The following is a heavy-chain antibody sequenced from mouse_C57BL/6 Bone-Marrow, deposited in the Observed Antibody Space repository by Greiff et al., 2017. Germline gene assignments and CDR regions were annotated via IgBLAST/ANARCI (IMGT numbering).Heavy chain of an antibody. D-gene: IGHD1-1*01. J-gene: IGHJ1*03. CDR3: ARSGYYGSSYWYVDV. Sequence: QVQLQQPGAELVKPGASVKLSCKASGYTFTSYWMHWVKQRPGQGLAWIGMIHPNSGSTNYNEKFKSKATLTVDKSSSTAYMQLSSLTSEDSAVYYCARSGYYGSSYWYVDVWGTGTTVTVSS. V-gene: IGHV1-64*01. CDR2: IHPNSGST. CDR1: GYTFTSYW.